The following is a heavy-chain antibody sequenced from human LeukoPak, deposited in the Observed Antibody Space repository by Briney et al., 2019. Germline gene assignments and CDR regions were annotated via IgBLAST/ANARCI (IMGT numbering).Heavy chain of an antibody. CDR1: GFTFSSYS. Sequence: PGGSLRLSCAASGFTFSSYSMNWVRQAPGKGPEWVSAVTASGTNAYYADSVKGRFTTSRDNSKNTFFLHMDNLRAEDTAIYYCAKSDYGYYFDHWGHGTLVTVSS. J-gene: IGHJ4*01. CDR2: VTASGTNA. V-gene: IGHV3-23*01. CDR3: AKSDYGYYFDH. D-gene: IGHD4/OR15-4a*01.